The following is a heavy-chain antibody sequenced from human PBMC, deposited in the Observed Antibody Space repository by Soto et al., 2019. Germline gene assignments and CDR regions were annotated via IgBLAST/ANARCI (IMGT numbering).Heavy chain of an antibody. V-gene: IGHV3-23*01. D-gene: IGHD3-16*02. CDR1: GFTFSTSA. J-gene: IGHJ5*02. CDR3: ARRLYGCFDP. Sequence: PGGSLRLSCAASGFTFSTSAMSWVRQAPGKGLEWVSTIDGGGGGSTYYAESVKGRFTISRDDSINTLFLQMSSLRAEDAAVYYCARRLYGCFDPWGQGTLVTVSS. CDR2: IDGGGGGST.